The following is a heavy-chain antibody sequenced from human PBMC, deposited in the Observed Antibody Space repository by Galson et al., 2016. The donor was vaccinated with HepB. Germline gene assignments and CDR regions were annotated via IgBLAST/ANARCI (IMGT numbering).Heavy chain of an antibody. V-gene: IGHV4-39*07. CDR3: ARDYSKGGYYFGMGV. CDR1: GGFINSISFY. J-gene: IGHJ6*02. D-gene: IGHD4-11*01. CDR2: VYHTGSA. Sequence: ATLSLTCNVSGGFINSISFYWGWIRQPPGKGLEWIGSVYHTGSAHYNPSLKRRVTISVDTSKNQFSLRLSSVTAADTAVYYCARDYSKGGYYFGMGVWGQGTTVFVSS.